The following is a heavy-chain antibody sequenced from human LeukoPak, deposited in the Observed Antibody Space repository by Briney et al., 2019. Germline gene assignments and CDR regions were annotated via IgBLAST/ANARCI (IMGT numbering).Heavy chain of an antibody. V-gene: IGHV3-9*01. CDR1: GFRFEDYA. D-gene: IGHD3-22*01. J-gene: IGHJ4*02. CDR3: AKDIGPLTHHYDSSGFSGAFDY. Sequence: SLRLSCEASGFRFEDYAMHWVRQAPGKGLEWVSSLSWNSGFIDYADSVKGRFTISRDNAKKSLYLQMNSLRDEDTALYYCAKDIGPLTHHYDSSGFSGAFDYWGQGTLVTVSS. CDR2: LSWNSGFI.